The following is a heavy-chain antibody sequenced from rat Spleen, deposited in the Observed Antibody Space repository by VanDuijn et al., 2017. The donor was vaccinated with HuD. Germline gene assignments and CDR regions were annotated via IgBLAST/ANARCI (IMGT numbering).Heavy chain of an antibody. V-gene: IGHV3-3*01. Sequence: EVQLQESGPGLVKPSQSLSLTCSVTGHSITSGYRWNWIRKFPGNELEWMGYINSAGTTIYSPSLKSRISITRDTSKNQFFLQVNSVTTDDTATYYCARSDGVHYFLPFADWGQGSLVTVSS. CDR1: GHSITSGYR. D-gene: IGHD1-12*02. CDR3: ARSDGVHYFLPFAD. J-gene: IGHJ3*01. CDR2: INSAGTT.